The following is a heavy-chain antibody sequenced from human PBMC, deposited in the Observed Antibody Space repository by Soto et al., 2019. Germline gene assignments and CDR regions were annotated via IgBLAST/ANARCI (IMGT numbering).Heavy chain of an antibody. CDR2: IIPIFGTA. CDR3: ARDEKPGGYCGGDCYFDY. D-gene: IGHD2-21*02. CDR1: GGTFSSYA. Sequence: QVQLVQSGAEVKKPGSSVKVSCKASGGTFSSYAISWVRQAPGQGLEWMGGIIPIFGTANYAQKFQGRVTITADESTSTAYIELSILRSEDTAVYYCARDEKPGGYCGGDCYFDYWGQGPLVTISS. V-gene: IGHV1-69*01. J-gene: IGHJ4*02.